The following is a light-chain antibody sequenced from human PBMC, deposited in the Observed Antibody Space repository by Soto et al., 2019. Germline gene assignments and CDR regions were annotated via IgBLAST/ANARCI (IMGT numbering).Light chain of an antibody. V-gene: IGKV3-15*01. CDR1: QLFSSN. J-gene: IGKJ5*01. CDR2: RVS. CDR3: QQYNNSPRT. Sequence: ILMMQSPATLSVSPGESVTLSCRARQLFSSNLAWYQHKPGQAPRLLIYRVSTRDTGVPDRFSGSASGTEFTLTISSLPSEDFAVYYCQQYNNSPRTFGQGTRLEIK.